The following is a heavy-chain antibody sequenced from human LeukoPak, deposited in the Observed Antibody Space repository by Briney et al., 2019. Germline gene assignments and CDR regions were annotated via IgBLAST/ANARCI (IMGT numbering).Heavy chain of an antibody. V-gene: IGHV3-30*04. CDR2: ISESTKQK. D-gene: IGHD3-9*01. Sequence: GGSLRLSCVASGIPFSRNSMHWVRRAPGGGPEWLAFISESTKQKNYAHSVQGRFPISRDNSKNTLFLQMDSLRGDDTGIYYCARNPYLDYYFDYWGQGTLVTVSS. CDR1: GIPFSRNS. J-gene: IGHJ4*02. CDR3: ARNPYLDYYFDY.